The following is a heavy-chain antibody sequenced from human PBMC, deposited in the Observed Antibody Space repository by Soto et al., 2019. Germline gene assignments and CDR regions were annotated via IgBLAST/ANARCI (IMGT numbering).Heavy chain of an antibody. CDR2: IFSNDEK. V-gene: IGHV2-26*01. Sequence: SGPTLVNLTETLTLTCTVSGFSLSNARMGVSWIRQPPGKALEWLAHIFSNDEKSYSTSLKSRLTISKDTSKSQVVLTMTNMDPVDTATYYCARIPSYSGWYMFDYWGQGTLVTVSS. J-gene: IGHJ4*02. D-gene: IGHD6-19*01. CDR3: ARIPSYSGWYMFDY. CDR1: GFSLSNARMG.